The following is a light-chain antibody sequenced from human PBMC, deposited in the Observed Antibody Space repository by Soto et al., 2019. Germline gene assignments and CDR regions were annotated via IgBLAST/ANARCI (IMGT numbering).Light chain of an antibody. CDR3: QQYGNASPIT. CDR1: QSVSTSF. CDR2: GAF. J-gene: IGKJ5*01. Sequence: EVVLKQSPGTLSLSHGERATLSCRASQSVSTSFLAWYQQKPGQAPRLLIYGAFSRATGIPDRFSGSGSGTDFTLTISRLEPEDFAVYYCQQYGNASPITFGQGTRLAI. V-gene: IGKV3-20*01.